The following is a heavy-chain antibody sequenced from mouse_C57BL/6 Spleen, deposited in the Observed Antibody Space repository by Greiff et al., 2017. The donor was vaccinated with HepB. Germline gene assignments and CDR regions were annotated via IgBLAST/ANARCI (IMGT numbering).Heavy chain of an antibody. Sequence: VQLQQSGPELVKPGASVKMSCKASGYTFTDYNMHWVKQSHGKSLEWIGYINPNNGGTSYNQKFKGKATLTVNKSSSTAYMELRSLTSEDSAVYYCARRPTVVPSFAYWGQGTLVTVSA. D-gene: IGHD1-1*01. J-gene: IGHJ3*01. CDR2: INPNNGGT. V-gene: IGHV1-22*01. CDR3: ARRPTVVPSFAY. CDR1: GYTFTDYN.